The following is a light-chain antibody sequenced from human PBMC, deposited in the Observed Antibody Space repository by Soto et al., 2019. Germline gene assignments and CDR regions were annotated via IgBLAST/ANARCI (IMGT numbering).Light chain of an antibody. J-gene: IGKJ1*01. CDR3: QQYNSYPWT. V-gene: IGKV1-5*01. CDR2: DAS. Sequence: GDRVTITCRASQSISIWLAWYQQKPGKAPKLLIYDASSLERGVPSRFSGSGSGTEFTLTISSLQPDDFATYYCQQYNSYPWTFGQGTKVEIK. CDR1: QSISIW.